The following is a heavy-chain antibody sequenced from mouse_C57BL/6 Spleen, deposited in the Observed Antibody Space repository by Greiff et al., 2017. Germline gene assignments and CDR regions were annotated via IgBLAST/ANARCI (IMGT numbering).Heavy chain of an antibody. Sequence: EVKLVESGGGLVKPGGSLKLSCAASGFTFSDYGMHWVRQAPEKGLEWVAYISSGSSTIYHADTVKGRFTISRDNAKNTLFLQMTSLRSEDTAMYYCARPGDYDYFDYWGQGTTLTVSS. J-gene: IGHJ2*01. CDR2: ISSGSSTI. V-gene: IGHV5-17*01. D-gene: IGHD2-4*01. CDR3: ARPGDYDYFDY. CDR1: GFTFSDYG.